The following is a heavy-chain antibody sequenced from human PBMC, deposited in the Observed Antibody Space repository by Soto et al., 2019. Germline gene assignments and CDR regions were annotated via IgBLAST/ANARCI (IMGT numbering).Heavy chain of an antibody. J-gene: IGHJ6*02. CDR3: ARDKDRPQLGGNYYYIMDV. V-gene: IGHV1-69*13. Sequence: ASVKVSCKASGGTFSSYAISWVRQVPGQGLEWMGEIMPIFGTPDYAQKFQGRVTITADESTSIAYMKLSSLRSEDTGVYYCARDKDRPQLGGNYYYIMDVWGQGTTVTVS. CDR1: GGTFSSYA. D-gene: IGHD3-3*02. CDR2: IMPIFGTP.